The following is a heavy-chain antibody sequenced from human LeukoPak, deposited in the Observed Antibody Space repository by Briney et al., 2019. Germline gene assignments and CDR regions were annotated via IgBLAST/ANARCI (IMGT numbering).Heavy chain of an antibody. CDR1: GFTFSSYG. CDR2: ISYDGSNK. CDR3: ARDYDDSSGYYQVSY. Sequence: GGSLRLSCAASGFTFSSYGMHWVRQAPGKGLEWVAVISYDGSNKDFADSLKGRFTISRDNSKNTLYLQMNSLRAEDTAVYYCARDYDDSSGYYQVSYWGQGTLVTVSS. V-gene: IGHV3-30*03. J-gene: IGHJ4*02. D-gene: IGHD3-22*01.